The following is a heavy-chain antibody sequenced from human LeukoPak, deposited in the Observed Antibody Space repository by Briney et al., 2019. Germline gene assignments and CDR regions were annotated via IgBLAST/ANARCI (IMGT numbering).Heavy chain of an antibody. CDR1: GFTFSSYA. CDR3: AKKGSDGMDV. Sequence: GRSLRLSCAASGFTFSSYAMHCVRQAPGKGLEWVAVLSYDGSGRYFADSVQGRFTISRDNSKNTLYLQMNSLRPEDTAVYYCAKKGSDGMDVWGQGTTVTVSS. J-gene: IGHJ6*02. D-gene: IGHD1-26*01. V-gene: IGHV3-30*18. CDR2: LSYDGSGR.